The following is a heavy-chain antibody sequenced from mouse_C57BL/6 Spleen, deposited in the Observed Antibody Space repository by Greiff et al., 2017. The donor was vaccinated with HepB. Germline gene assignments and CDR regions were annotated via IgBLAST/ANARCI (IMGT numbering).Heavy chain of an antibody. CDR3: ASMMTTLYYYAMDY. V-gene: IGHV1-82*01. CDR2: IYPGDGDT. J-gene: IGHJ4*01. CDR1: GYAFSSSW. D-gene: IGHD2-4*01. Sequence: QVQLKESGPELVKPGASVKISCKASGYAFSSSWMNWVKQRPGKGLEWIGRIYPGDGDTNYNGKFKGKATLTADKSSSTAYMQLSSLTSEDSAVYFCASMMTTLYYYAMDYWGQGTSVTVSS.